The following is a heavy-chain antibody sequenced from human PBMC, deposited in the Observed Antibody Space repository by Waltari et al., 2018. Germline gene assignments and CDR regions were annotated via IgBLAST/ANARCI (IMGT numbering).Heavy chain of an antibody. V-gene: IGHV4-34*01. CDR2: INHSGST. Sequence: QVQLQQWGAGLLKPSETLSLTCAVYGGSFSGYYWSWIRQPPGKGLEWIGEINHSGSTNYNPSLKSRVTISVDTSKNQCSLKLSSVTAADTAVYYCARAFPRSIAARPRYYFDYWGQGTLVTVSS. J-gene: IGHJ4*02. CDR3: ARAFPRSIAARPRYYFDY. D-gene: IGHD6-6*01. CDR1: GGSFSGYY.